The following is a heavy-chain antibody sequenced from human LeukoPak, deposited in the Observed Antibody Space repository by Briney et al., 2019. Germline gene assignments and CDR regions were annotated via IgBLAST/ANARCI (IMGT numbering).Heavy chain of an antibody. Sequence: PSETLSLTCTVSGGSISSSSYYWGWIRQPPGKGLEWIGYIYYSGSTNYNPSLKSRLTISVDTSKNQFSLEVSSVTAADTAVYYWARAPGARYYDILTGDPPDYYCYGMDVRGQGTTVTVSS. CDR3: ARAPGARYYDILTGDPPDYYCYGMDV. J-gene: IGHJ6*02. V-gene: IGHV4-61*05. CDR2: IYYSGST. D-gene: IGHD3-9*01. CDR1: GGSISSSSYY.